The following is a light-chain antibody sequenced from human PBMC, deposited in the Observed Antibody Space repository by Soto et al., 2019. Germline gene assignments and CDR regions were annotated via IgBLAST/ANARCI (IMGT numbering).Light chain of an antibody. Sequence: DIVMTQSPDSLAVSLGKRATINCKSSQSVLYSSNSEDYLAWYQQKPGQPPKLLIYWASTRESGVPDRFSGSGSGTDFTLTISSLQAEDVAVYYCQQYYSTPTFGQGTKVEIE. CDR3: QQYYSTPT. CDR2: WAS. V-gene: IGKV4-1*01. J-gene: IGKJ1*01. CDR1: QSVLYSSNSEDY.